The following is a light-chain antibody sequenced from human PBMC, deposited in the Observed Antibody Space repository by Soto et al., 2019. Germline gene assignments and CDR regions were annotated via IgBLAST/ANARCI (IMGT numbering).Light chain of an antibody. CDR1: QRVSSH. CDR3: HQYNNWPWT. V-gene: IGKV3-15*01. Sequence: ETVMTQSPVTLSVSPGDTARLSCRASQRVSSHLAWYQQKPGQAPTLLIYAASTRATGIPVRFSGSGSETEFTLTISSLQSEDSALYCCHQYNNWPWTFGQGTKVDIK. CDR2: AAS. J-gene: IGKJ1*01.